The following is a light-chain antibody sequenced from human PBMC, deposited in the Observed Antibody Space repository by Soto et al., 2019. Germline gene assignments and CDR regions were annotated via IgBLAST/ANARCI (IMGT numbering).Light chain of an antibody. CDR3: QKSYGTPRT. CDR2: GAS. J-gene: IGKJ2*01. V-gene: IGKV1-39*01. Sequence: DIQMTQSPSSLSASVGDRVAITCRASLSVATCLNWYQQRPGEAPKLLIYGASTLQSGVPARFSGSGSGTDFTLTISSLQPEDFATYYCQKSYGTPRTFGQGTKLEIK. CDR1: LSVATC.